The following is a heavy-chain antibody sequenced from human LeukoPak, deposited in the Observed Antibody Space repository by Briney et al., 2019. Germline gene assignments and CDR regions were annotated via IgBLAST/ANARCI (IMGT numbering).Heavy chain of an antibody. CDR1: GGSISSYY. J-gene: IGHJ4*02. CDR2: IYTSGST. CDR3: ARGPRSGGRYYFDY. Sequence: SETLSLTCTVSGGSISSYYWSWIRQPAGKGLEWIGRIYTSGSTNYNPSLKSRVTMSVDTSKNQFSLKLSSVTAADTAVYYCARGPRSGGRYYFDYWGQGTLVTVSS. V-gene: IGHV4-4*07. D-gene: IGHD2-15*01.